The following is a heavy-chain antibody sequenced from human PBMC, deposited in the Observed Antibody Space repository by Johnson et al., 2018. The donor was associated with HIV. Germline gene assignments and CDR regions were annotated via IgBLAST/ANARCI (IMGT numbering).Heavy chain of an antibody. D-gene: IGHD1-26*01. Sequence: VQLVESGGGVVRPGGSLRLSCAASGFNFDGYGMSWVRQAPGKGLEWVSGINWDGGSTGEADSEKGRFIITRDNEKKTLYLLMISLSAEDTALYYCARDRSWGDAFDIWGQGTMVTVSS. J-gene: IGHJ3*02. CDR1: GFNFDGYG. V-gene: IGHV3-20*04. CDR3: ARDRSWGDAFDI. CDR2: INWDGGST.